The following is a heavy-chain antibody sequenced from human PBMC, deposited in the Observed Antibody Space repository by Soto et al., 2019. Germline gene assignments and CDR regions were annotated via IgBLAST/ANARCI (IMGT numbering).Heavy chain of an antibody. J-gene: IGHJ6*02. CDR1: GYTFTSYD. CDR2: MNPNSGNT. Sequence: QVQLGQSGAEVKKPGASVKVSCKASGYTFTSYDINWVRQATGQGLEWMGWMNPNSGNTGYAQKFQGRVTMTRNTSISTAYMELSSLRSEDTAVYYCARGSYVYYYYGMDVWGQGTTVTVSS. D-gene: IGHD3-16*01. V-gene: IGHV1-8*01. CDR3: ARGSYVYYYYGMDV.